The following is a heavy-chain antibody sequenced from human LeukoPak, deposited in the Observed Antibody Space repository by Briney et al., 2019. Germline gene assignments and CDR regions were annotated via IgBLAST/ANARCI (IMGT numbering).Heavy chain of an antibody. J-gene: IGHJ4*02. CDR3: ARDATKWNRRTHFDY. V-gene: IGHV3-48*01. CDR2: ISSSSGAI. CDR1: GFSFSNYD. Sequence: GGSLRLSCIASGFSFSNYDMNWVRQTPGKGLEWVSYISSSSGAIHYADSVEGRFTISRDNAKNSVFLQMNSLRAEDTAVHYCARDATKWNRRTHFDYWGQGTLVSVSS. D-gene: IGHD1-20*01.